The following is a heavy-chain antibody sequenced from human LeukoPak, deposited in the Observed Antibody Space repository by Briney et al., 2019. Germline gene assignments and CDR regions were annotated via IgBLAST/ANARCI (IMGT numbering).Heavy chain of an antibody. Sequence: SETLSLTCAVSGGSVSTYYWSWIRQPPGKGLEWIGEINHSGSTNYNPSLKSRVTISVDTSKNQFSLKLSSVTAADTAVYYCASRAYYDFWSGYTDYWGQGTLVTVSS. CDR2: INHSGST. D-gene: IGHD3-3*01. V-gene: IGHV4-34*01. CDR1: GGSVSTYY. J-gene: IGHJ4*02. CDR3: ASRAYYDFWSGYTDY.